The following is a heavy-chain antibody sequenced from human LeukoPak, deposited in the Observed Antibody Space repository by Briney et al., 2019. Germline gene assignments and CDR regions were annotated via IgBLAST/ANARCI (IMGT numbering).Heavy chain of an antibody. Sequence: GGSLRLSCAASGYTFSSYSMNWVRQAPGRGLEWLSSISNRGTYIYYADSVKGRFTISRDNSKNTLYLQMNSLRAEDTAVYYCAKRGVIAAGGAMDVWGQGTTVTVSS. CDR3: AKRGVIAAGGAMDV. D-gene: IGHD6-13*01. CDR1: GYTFSSYS. V-gene: IGHV3-21*04. J-gene: IGHJ6*02. CDR2: ISNRGTYI.